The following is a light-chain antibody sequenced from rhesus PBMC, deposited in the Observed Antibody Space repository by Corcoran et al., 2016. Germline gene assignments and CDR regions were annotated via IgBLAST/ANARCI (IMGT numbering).Light chain of an antibody. V-gene: IGKV1S17*01. Sequence: DIQMTQSPSSLSASVGDRVTITCQASQGLSNNLAWYQQKPGKVPKLLIYAASTLQSGVPSRFSGSGSGTDFTLTISSLQPEDFTTYYCQNGYGIPWTFGQGTKVEIK. CDR3: QNGYGIPWT. CDR1: QGLSNN. J-gene: IGKJ1*01. CDR2: AAS.